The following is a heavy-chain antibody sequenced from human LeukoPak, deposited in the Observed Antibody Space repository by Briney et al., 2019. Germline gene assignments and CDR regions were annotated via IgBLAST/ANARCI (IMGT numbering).Heavy chain of an antibody. Sequence: GGSLRLSCAASAFSFSSYEMNWVRQAPGQGLEWVSYISPTGYTIYYADSVKGRFTISSDSAKNSLYLQMSSLRAEDTAVYYCARVGYHGSGSFDYWGQGTLVTVSS. D-gene: IGHD3-10*01. CDR3: ARVGYHGSGSFDY. V-gene: IGHV3-48*03. CDR2: ISPTGYTI. CDR1: AFSFSSYE. J-gene: IGHJ4*02.